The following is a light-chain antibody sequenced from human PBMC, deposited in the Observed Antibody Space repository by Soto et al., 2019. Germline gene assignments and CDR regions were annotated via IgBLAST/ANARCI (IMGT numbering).Light chain of an antibody. CDR2: EVS. CDR3: SSYAGSNNLL. J-gene: IGLJ2*01. CDR1: SSDVGDYNY. Sequence: QSALTQPPSASGSPGQSVTISCTGTSSDVGDYNYVSWYQQHPGKAPKLMIYEVSKRPSGVPDRLSGSKSGNTASLTVSGLQVEDEADYYCSSYAGSNNLLFGGGTKLTVL. V-gene: IGLV2-8*01.